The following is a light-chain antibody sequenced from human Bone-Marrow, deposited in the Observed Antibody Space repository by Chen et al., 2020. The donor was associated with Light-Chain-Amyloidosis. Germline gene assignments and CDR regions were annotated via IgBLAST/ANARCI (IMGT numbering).Light chain of an antibody. CDR2: DDS. V-gene: IGLV3-21*02. Sequence: SYVLTQPSSVSVAPGQTATIACGGNNIGSTSVHWYQQTPGQAPLLVVYDDSDRPSGTPERLSGSNSGTTAPLTISRVEAGDAADYYCQVWDRSSDRPVFGGGTKLTVL. CDR1: NIGSTS. J-gene: IGLJ3*02. CDR3: QVWDRSSDRPV.